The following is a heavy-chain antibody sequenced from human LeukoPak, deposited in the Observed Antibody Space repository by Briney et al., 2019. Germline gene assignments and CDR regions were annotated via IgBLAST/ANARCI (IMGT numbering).Heavy chain of an antibody. CDR1: GFTFSDYY. V-gene: IGHV3-11*06. CDR3: ARDRGRVVGKYFDN. CDR2: ISSSSSYT. Sequence: GGSLRLSCAASGFTFSDYYMSWIRQAPGKGLEWVSYISSSSSYTNYADSVKGRFTISRDNAKSTLYLQMNSLRAEDTAVYYCARDRGRVVGKYFDNWGQGTLVTVSS. D-gene: IGHD6-19*01. J-gene: IGHJ4*02.